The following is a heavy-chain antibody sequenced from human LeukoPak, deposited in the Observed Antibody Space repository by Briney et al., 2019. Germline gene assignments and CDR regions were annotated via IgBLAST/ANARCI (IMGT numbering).Heavy chain of an antibody. CDR1: GFTFSSYS. CDR3: ARGGGRHVEY. V-gene: IGHV3-7*05. J-gene: IGHJ4*02. Sequence: PGGSLRLSCAASGFTFSSYSMSWVRQAPGKGLEWVANIKEDGSEKNYVDSVKGRFTISRDNAKNSLYLQMNSLRAEDTAVYYRARGGGRHVEYWGQGNLVTVSS. D-gene: IGHD2/OR15-2a*01. CDR2: IKEDGSEK.